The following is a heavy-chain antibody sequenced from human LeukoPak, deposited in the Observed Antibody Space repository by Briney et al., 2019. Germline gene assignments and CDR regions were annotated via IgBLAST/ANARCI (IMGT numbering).Heavy chain of an antibody. CDR1: GFTFSNYA. D-gene: IGHD5-18*01. CDR3: AKDLGNFRYSNAV. V-gene: IGHV3-23*01. CDR2: ISGSGGST. Sequence: SGGSLRLSCAASGFTFSNYAMSWVRQAPGKGLEWVSVISGSGGSTYYADSVKGRFTISRDNSKNTLYLQMNSLRAEDTAVYYCAKDLGNFRYSNAVWGQGTTVTVSS. J-gene: IGHJ6*02.